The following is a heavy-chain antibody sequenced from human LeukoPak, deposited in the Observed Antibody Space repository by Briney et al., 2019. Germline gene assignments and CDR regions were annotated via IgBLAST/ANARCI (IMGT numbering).Heavy chain of an antibody. V-gene: IGHV3-21*01. CDR3: ARNKKGDRYTYGHDS. Sequence: GGSLRLSCAASGFTFSGSTMNWVRQAPGKGLEWVSSISSSSSYIYYADSVKGRFTISRDNAKDSLYLQMNSLRAEDTAVYYCARNKKGDRYTYGHDSWGQGTLVTVSS. D-gene: IGHD5-18*01. CDR1: GFTFSGST. CDR2: ISSSSSYI. J-gene: IGHJ4*02.